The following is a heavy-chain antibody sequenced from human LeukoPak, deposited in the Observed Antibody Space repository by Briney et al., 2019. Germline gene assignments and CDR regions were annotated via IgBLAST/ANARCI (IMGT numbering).Heavy chain of an antibody. Sequence: ASVKVSCKSSGYTFTNYGISWVRQAPGQGLEWMGWISNYNGDTRYAQDLQGSVTVTADTSTSTSFMELRSLTSDDTAVYYCARAPNYSGSGSPFWEVWGQGTLVTVSS. J-gene: IGHJ4*02. D-gene: IGHD3-10*01. CDR3: ARAPNYSGSGSPFWEV. CDR2: ISNYNGDT. CDR1: GYTFTNYG. V-gene: IGHV1-18*01.